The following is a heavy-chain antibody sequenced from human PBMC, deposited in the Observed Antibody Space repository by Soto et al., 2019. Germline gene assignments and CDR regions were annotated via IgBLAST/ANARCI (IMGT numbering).Heavy chain of an antibody. J-gene: IGHJ4*02. V-gene: IGHV3-23*01. CDR1: GFTFSNSA. CDR2: ITSSGGST. D-gene: IGHD6-19*01. CDR3: ARYFRGSGRYFFDY. Sequence: PGGSLRLSCAASGFTFSNSAMSWVRQAPGKGLEWVSAITSSGGSTYYADSVKGRFTISRDNSKNTLSLQMNSLRAEDTAVYYCARYFRGSGRYFFDYWGQGTLVTVSS.